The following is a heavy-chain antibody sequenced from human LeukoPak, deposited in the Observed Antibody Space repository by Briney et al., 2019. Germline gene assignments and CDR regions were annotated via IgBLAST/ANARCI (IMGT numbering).Heavy chain of an antibody. V-gene: IGHV3-9*01. CDR2: ISWNSGTI. J-gene: IGHJ3*02. CDR1: GFTFDDYA. D-gene: IGHD1-14*01. Sequence: GGSLRLSCAASGFTFDDYAMDWVRQAPGKGLEWVSGISWNSGTIGYADSVKGRFTISRDNAKNSLYLQMHSLRAEDTAFYFCAKDVTGTGAFDIWGQGTMVTVSS. CDR3: AKDVTGTGAFDI.